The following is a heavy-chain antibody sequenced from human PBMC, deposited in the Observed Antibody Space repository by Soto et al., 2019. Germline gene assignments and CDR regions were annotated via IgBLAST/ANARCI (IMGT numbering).Heavy chain of an antibody. Sequence: EVQLVETGGDLIQPGGSLRLSCAASGLTVSSDSMTWVRQAPGKGLEWISIIYSDNNTDYADSVKGRFSISGDTSKNILYLQMNSRSAEDTAEYYCARHYSAMGVWGQGPTV. J-gene: IGHJ6*02. CDR1: GLTVSSDS. CDR3: ARHYSAMGV. V-gene: IGHV3-53*02. CDR2: IYSDNNT.